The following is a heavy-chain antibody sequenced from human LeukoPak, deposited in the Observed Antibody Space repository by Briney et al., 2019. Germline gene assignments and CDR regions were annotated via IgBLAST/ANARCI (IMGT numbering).Heavy chain of an antibody. CDR1: GFTFSSYG. V-gene: IGHV3-23*01. CDR2: ISGSGGST. D-gene: IGHD3-22*01. Sequence: GGSLRLSCAASGFTFSSYGMSWVRQAPGKGLEWVSAISGSGGSTYYADSVKGRFTISRDNSKNTLYLQMNSLRAEDTAVYYCAKETYYYDSSGYRTWGFDPWGQGTLVTVSS. J-gene: IGHJ5*02. CDR3: AKETYYYDSSGYRTWGFDP.